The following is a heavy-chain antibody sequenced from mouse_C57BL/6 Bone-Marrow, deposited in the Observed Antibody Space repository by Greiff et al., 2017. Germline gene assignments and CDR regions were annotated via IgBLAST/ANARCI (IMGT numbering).Heavy chain of an antibody. V-gene: IGHV1-81*01. J-gene: IGHJ2*01. CDR2: IYPRSGNT. CDR3: ARSRYSNFYFDY. Sequence: QVQLQQSGAELARPGASVKLSCKASGYTFTSYGISWVKQRTGQGLEWIGEIYPRSGNTYYNEKFKGKATLTADKSSSTAYMELRSLTSEDSAVYFCARSRYSNFYFDYWGQGTTLTVSS. CDR1: GYTFTSYG. D-gene: IGHD2-5*01.